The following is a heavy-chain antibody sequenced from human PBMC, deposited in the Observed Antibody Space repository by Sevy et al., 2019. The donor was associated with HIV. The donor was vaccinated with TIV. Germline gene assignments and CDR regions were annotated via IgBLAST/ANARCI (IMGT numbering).Heavy chain of an antibody. CDR3: SRSDIVYCSGGSCSIPNYGMDV. J-gene: IGHJ6*02. Sequence: GESLKISCKGSGYSFTSYWIGWVRQMPGKGLEWMGIIYPGDSDTRYSPSFQGQVTILADKSISTAYLQWSSLKASDTAMYYCSRSDIVYCSGGSCSIPNYGMDVWGQGTTVTVSS. D-gene: IGHD2-15*01. V-gene: IGHV5-51*01. CDR2: IYPGDSDT. CDR1: GYSFTSYW.